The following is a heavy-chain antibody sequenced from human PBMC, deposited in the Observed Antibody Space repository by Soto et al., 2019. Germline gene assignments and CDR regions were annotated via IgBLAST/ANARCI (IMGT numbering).Heavy chain of an antibody. J-gene: IGHJ4*02. CDR3: ARVFGYSSGWYRFYYDSSGYYFDY. D-gene: IGHD3-22*01. CDR2: ISYDGSNK. V-gene: IGHV3-30-3*01. CDR1: GFTFSSYA. Sequence: GGSLRLSCAASGFTFSSYAMHWVRQAPGKGLEWVAVISYDGSNKYYADSVKGRFTISRDNSKNTLYLQMNSLRAEDTAVYYCARVFGYSSGWYRFYYDSSGYYFDYWGQGTLVTV.